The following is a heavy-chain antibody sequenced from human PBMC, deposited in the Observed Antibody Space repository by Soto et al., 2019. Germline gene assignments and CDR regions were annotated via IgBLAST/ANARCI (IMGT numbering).Heavy chain of an antibody. CDR2: ISGSGNTI. Sequence: GSLILSCAASGFTFSSYEMTWVRPAPWKGLEWVSSISGSGNTIYYADSVKGRFTISRDNAKNSLYLQMNSLRVEDTALYYCARDALGFLEWLLYFDYWGQGALVTVSS. CDR1: GFTFSSYE. D-gene: IGHD3-3*01. CDR3: ARDALGFLEWLLYFDY. J-gene: IGHJ4*02. V-gene: IGHV3-48*03.